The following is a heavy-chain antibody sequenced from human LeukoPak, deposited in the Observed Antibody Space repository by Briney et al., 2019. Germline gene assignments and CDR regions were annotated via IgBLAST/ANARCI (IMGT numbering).Heavy chain of an antibody. CDR1: GYSFTSYW. D-gene: IGHD3-22*01. V-gene: IGHV5-10-1*01. CDR2: IDPSDSYS. J-gene: IGHJ2*01. CDR3: ARLYYYDSSGYYSPYWYFDL. Sequence: GESLKISCQGSGYSFTSYWISWVRQMPGKGLEWMGRIDPSDSYSNYSPSFQGHVTISVDKSISTACLHWSSLKASDTAMYYCARLYYYDSSGYYSPYWYFDLWGRGTLVTVSS.